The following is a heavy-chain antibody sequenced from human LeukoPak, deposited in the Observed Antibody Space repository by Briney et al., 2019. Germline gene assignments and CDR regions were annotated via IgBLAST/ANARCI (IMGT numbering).Heavy chain of an antibody. D-gene: IGHD3-16*01. J-gene: IGHJ4*02. CDR3: ARDRTFGGVDY. V-gene: IGHV3-53*01. CDR1: GFTVSSNY. Sequence: PGGSLRLSCAASGFTVSSNYMSWVRQAPGKGLEWVSVIYSGGSTYYADSVKGRFTISRDNSKNTLYLQMNSLRAEDTAVYHCARDRTFGGVDYWGQGTLVTVSS. CDR2: IYSGGST.